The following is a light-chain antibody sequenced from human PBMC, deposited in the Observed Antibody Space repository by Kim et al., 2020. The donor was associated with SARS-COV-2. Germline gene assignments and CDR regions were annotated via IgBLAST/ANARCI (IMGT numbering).Light chain of an antibody. CDR2: KVS. J-gene: IGKJ1*01. V-gene: IGKV2-30*01. CDR3: MQGTHWPLT. Sequence: DVVMTQSPLSLPVTLGQPASISCRSSQSLVYSDGNTYLNWFQQRQGQSPRRLIYKVSNRDSGVPDRFSGSGSGTDFTLKISRVAAEDVGVYYCMQGTHWPLTFGQGTKVDIK. CDR1: QSLVYSDGNTY.